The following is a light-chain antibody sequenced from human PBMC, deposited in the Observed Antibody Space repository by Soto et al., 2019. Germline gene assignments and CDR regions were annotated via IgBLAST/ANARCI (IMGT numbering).Light chain of an antibody. Sequence: EIVTTQSPATLSVSPGERATLSCTASQSVNSNYLAWYQQKPGQAPRLLIYGISKRATDIPDRFSGSGSGTEFTLTISSLQPEDFATYYCQQHGQWPITFGQGTRLEIK. CDR1: QSVNSN. CDR2: GIS. CDR3: QQHGQWPIT. V-gene: IGKV3D-15*01. J-gene: IGKJ5*01.